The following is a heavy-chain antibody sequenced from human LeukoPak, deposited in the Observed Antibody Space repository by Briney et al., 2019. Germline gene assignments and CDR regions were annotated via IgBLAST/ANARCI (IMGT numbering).Heavy chain of an antibody. Sequence: GGSLRLSCAASGFTFSSDAMSWVRQAPGKGLEWVAVIWYDGSNKFYADSVKGRFTISRDNTKSTLYLQMNSLRAEDTAVYYCARGYYESRGFHSYYGTDVWGQGTTVSVSS. J-gene: IGHJ6*02. CDR3: ARGYYESRGFHSYYGTDV. CDR1: GFTFSSDA. CDR2: IWYDGSNK. V-gene: IGHV3-33*08. D-gene: IGHD3-22*01.